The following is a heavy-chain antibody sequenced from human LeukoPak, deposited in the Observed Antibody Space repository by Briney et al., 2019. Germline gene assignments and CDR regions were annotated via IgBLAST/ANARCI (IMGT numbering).Heavy chain of an antibody. CDR3: ARVVGYYYDSSGYYYFDY. CDR1: GFTFSSYA. CDR2: ISYDGSNK. D-gene: IGHD3-22*01. Sequence: PGGSLRLSCAASGFTFSSYAMHWVRQAPGKGLEWVAVISYDGSNKYYADSVKGRFTISRDNSKNTLYLQMNSLRAEDTAVYYCARVVGYYYDSSGYYYFDYWGQGTLVTVSS. V-gene: IGHV3-30-3*01. J-gene: IGHJ4*02.